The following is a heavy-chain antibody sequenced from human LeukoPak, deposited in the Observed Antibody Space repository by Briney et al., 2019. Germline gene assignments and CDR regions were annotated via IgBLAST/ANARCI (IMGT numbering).Heavy chain of an antibody. Sequence: ASVKVSCKASGYTFTSYDINWVRQATGQGLEWMGWMNPNSGNTGYAQEFQGRVIMTRDTSISTAYMELSSLTSEDTAVYYCARRKPTSVAQHWFDPWGQGTLVTVSS. V-gene: IGHV1-8*01. D-gene: IGHD4-23*01. CDR1: GYTFTSYD. CDR3: ARRKPTSVAQHWFDP. CDR2: MNPNSGNT. J-gene: IGHJ5*02.